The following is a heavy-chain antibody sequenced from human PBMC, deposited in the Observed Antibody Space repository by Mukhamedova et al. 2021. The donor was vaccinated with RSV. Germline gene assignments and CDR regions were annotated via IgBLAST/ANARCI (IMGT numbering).Heavy chain of an antibody. CDR2: IYYSGST. CDR3: ARGVKYCSSSSCYPNGVDY. J-gene: IGHJ4*02. D-gene: IGHD2-2*01. Sequence: GKGLEWIGYIYYSGSTNYNPSLKSRVTISVDTSKNQFSLKLSSVTAADTAVYYCARGVKYCSSSSCYPNGVDYWGQGTRVTV. V-gene: IGHV4-59*01.